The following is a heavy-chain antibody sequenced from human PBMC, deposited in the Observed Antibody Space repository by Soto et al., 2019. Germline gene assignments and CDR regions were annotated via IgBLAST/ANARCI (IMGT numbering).Heavy chain of an antibody. D-gene: IGHD3-10*01. Sequence: EVQLVESGGGLVKPGGSLRLSCAASGFTFSSYSMNWVRQAPGKGLEWVSSISSSSSYIYYADSVKGRFTISRDNAKNSLYLQMNCLRDEDTAVYYCAGDYYGSAPPPGYWGQGTLVTVSS. CDR2: ISSSSSYI. CDR1: GFTFSSYS. CDR3: AGDYYGSAPPPGY. J-gene: IGHJ4*02. V-gene: IGHV3-21*01.